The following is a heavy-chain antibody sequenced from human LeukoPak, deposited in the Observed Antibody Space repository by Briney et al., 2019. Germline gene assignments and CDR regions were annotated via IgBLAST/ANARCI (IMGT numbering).Heavy chain of an antibody. J-gene: IGHJ4*02. CDR3: ARGRVVAATPPSTPYIPY. Sequence: KSSETLSLTCTVSGGSISNYYWSWIRQPPGKGLEWIGYIYYSGSTNYNPSLKSRVTISVDTSKNQFSLKLSSVTAADTAVYYCARGRVVAATPPSTPYIPYWGQGTLVTVSS. D-gene: IGHD2-15*01. CDR1: GGSISNYY. V-gene: IGHV4-59*12. CDR2: IYYSGST.